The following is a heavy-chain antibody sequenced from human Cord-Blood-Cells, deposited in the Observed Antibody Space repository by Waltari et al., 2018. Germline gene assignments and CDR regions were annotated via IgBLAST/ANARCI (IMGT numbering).Heavy chain of an antibody. D-gene: IGHD1-20*01. Sequence: QVQLVQSGAEVKKPGASVKVSCKASGYTFTGYYMHWVRQAPGQGLEWMGWINPNSGGTNYEQKFQGRVTMTRDTSISTAYMELSRLRSDDTAVYYCARELTGFDYWGQGTLVTVSS. V-gene: IGHV1-2*02. CDR2: INPNSGGT. J-gene: IGHJ4*02. CDR1: GYTFTGYY. CDR3: ARELTGFDY.